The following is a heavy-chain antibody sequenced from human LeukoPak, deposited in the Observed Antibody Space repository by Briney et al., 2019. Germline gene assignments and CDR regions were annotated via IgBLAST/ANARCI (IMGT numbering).Heavy chain of an antibody. CDR2: INAGNGNT. CDR1: GYTFTSYA. D-gene: IGHD2-15*01. V-gene: IGHV1-3*01. J-gene: IGHJ5*02. Sequence: ASVKVSCKASGYTFTSYAMHWVRQAPGQRLEWMGWINAGNGNTKYSQKFQGRVTITRDTSASTAYMELSSLRSEDTAVYYCATGDCSGGSCSHNWFDPWGQGTLVTVSS. CDR3: ATGDCSGGSCSHNWFDP.